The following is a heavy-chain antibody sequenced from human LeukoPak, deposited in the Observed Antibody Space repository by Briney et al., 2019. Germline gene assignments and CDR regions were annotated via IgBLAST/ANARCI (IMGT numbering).Heavy chain of an antibody. CDR2: IYTSGST. CDR1: GGSISTSNYY. D-gene: IGHD3-10*01. Sequence: SETLSLTCTVSGGSISTSNYYWGWIRQPPGKGLEWIGRIYTSGSTNYNPSLKSRVTISVDTSKNQFSLKLSSVTAADTAVYYCARAAKDWYYYGSGSYSFDYWGQGALVTVSS. CDR3: ARAAKDWYYYGSGSYSFDY. V-gene: IGHV4-39*07. J-gene: IGHJ4*02.